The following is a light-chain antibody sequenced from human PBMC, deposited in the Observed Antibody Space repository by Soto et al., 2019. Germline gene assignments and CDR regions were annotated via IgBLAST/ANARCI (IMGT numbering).Light chain of an antibody. CDR1: SSDVGSYNL. CDR3: CSYARTSTYV. V-gene: IGLV2-23*01. J-gene: IGLJ1*01. CDR2: EDN. Sequence: QSVLTQPASVSGSPGQSITISCTGTSSDVGSYNLVSWYQQHPGKAPKLMIYEDNKRPSGVSNRFSVSKSGYTASLTISGLQAEDEADYYCCSYARTSTYVFGSGTTSPS.